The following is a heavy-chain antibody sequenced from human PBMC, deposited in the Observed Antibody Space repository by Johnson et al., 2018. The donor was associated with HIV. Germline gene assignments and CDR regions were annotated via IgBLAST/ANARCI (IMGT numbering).Heavy chain of an antibody. CDR1: GFTFSDYS. CDR3: AKDMVRGFWGDAFDI. Sequence: EVQLVESGGGLVQPGGSLRLSCAGSGFTFSDYSMHWVRQAPGKGLEYVSLIGSTGGGTFYVDSVKGRFTISRDNSKNTLYLQMGSLRAEDTAVYYCAKDMVRGFWGDAFDIWGQGTMVTVSS. J-gene: IGHJ3*02. V-gene: IGHV3-64*07. D-gene: IGHD3-10*01. CDR2: IGSTGGGT.